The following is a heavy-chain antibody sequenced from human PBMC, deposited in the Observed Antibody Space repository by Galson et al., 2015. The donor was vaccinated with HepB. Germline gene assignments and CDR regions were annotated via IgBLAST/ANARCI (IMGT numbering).Heavy chain of an antibody. Sequence: SLRLSCAASGFTFSSYSMNWVRQAPGKGLEWVSSISSSSSYIYYADSVKGRFTISRDNAKNSLYLQMNSLRAEDTAVYYCAREGVYYYDSSGYSYGMDVWGQGTTVTVSS. CDR3: AREGVYYYDSSGYSYGMDV. J-gene: IGHJ6*02. CDR1: GFTFSSYS. D-gene: IGHD3-22*01. CDR2: ISSSSSYI. V-gene: IGHV3-21*01.